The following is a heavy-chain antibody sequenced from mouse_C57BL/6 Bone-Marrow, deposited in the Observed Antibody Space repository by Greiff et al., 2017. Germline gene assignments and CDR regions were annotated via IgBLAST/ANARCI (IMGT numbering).Heavy chain of an antibody. D-gene: IGHD1-1*01. J-gene: IGHJ2*01. Sequence: VQLKESGAELVRPGASVKLSCTASGFNIKDDYMHWVKQRPEQGLEWIGWIDPENGDTEYASKFQGKATITADTSSNTAYLQLSSLTSEDTAVYYCTTSHYYGSSYNYGGQGTTLTVSS. CDR3: TTSHYYGSSYNY. CDR2: IDPENGDT. V-gene: IGHV14-4*01. CDR1: GFNIKDDY.